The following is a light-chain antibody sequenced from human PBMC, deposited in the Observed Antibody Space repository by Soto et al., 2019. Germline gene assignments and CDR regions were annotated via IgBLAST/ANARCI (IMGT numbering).Light chain of an antibody. J-gene: IGLJ2*01. Sequence: QSALTQPPSASGSPGQSVTISCTGTSSDVGGYNYVSWYQQHPGKAHKLMIYEVSKRPSGVPDRFSGSKYGNTASLTVSGLQADDEADYYCSSYAGSNNFVVFGGGTKVTVL. CDR3: SSYAGSNNFVV. CDR1: SSDVGGYNY. CDR2: EVS. V-gene: IGLV2-8*01.